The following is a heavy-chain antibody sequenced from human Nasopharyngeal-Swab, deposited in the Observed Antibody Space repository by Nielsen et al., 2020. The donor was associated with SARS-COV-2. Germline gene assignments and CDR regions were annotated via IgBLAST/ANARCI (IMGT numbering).Heavy chain of an antibody. V-gene: IGHV3-33*08. CDR3: ARDPMCSSTSCYENWFDP. Sequence: GESLKISCAASGFTFSDYYMSWIRQAPGKGLEWVAVIWYDGSNKYYADSVKGRFTISRDNSKNTLYLQMNSLRAEDTAVYYCARDPMCSSTSCYENWFDPWGQGTLVTVSS. J-gene: IGHJ5*02. CDR2: IWYDGSNK. D-gene: IGHD2-2*01. CDR1: GFTFSDYY.